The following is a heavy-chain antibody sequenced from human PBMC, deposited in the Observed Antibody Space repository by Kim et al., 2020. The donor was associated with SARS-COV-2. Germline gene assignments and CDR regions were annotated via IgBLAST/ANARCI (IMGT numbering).Heavy chain of an antibody. CDR2: IKSKTDGGTT. V-gene: IGHV3-15*01. CDR3: TTLAYYDFWSGYLGRDLDY. J-gene: IGHJ4*02. CDR1: GFTFSNAW. D-gene: IGHD3-3*01. Sequence: GGSLRLSCAASGFTFSNAWMSWVRQAPGKGLEWVGRIKSKTDGGTTDYAAPVKGRFTISRDDSKNTLYLQMNSLKTEDTAVYYCTTLAYYDFWSGYLGRDLDYWGQGTLVTVSS.